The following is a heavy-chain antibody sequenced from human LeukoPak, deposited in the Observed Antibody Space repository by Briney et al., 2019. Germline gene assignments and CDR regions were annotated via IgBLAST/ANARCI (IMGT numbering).Heavy chain of an antibody. J-gene: IGHJ4*02. Sequence: PGGSLRLSCAASGFTFSSYAMSWVRQAPGKGLEWVSAISGSGGSTYYADSVKGRFTISRDNAKNTLYLQMNSLRDEDTAVYYCASEIRLTRDYWGQGTLVTVSS. CDR2: ISGSGGST. V-gene: IGHV3-23*01. CDR3: ASEIRLTRDY. CDR1: GFTFSSYA.